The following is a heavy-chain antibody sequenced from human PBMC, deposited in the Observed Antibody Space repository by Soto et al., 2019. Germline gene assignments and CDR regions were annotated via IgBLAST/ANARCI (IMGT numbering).Heavy chain of an antibody. CDR1: GYTFTSYG. CDR2: ISDYNGNT. V-gene: IGHV1-18*01. Sequence: QVQLVQSGAEVKKPGASVKVSCKASGYTFTSYGISWVRQAPGQGLEWMGWISDYNGNTKYAQKLQGRVTMTTDTSTSTANMEVRSLRSGETAVDYCARTVPARDYWGQGTLVTVSS. CDR3: ARTVPARDY. J-gene: IGHJ4*02. D-gene: IGHD1-1*01.